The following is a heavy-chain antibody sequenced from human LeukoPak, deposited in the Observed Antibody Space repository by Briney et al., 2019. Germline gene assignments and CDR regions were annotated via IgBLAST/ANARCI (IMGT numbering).Heavy chain of an antibody. D-gene: IGHD2-2*01. CDR3: ARWDKYCSSTSCYAFDI. CDR2: TYYRSKCYN. V-gene: IGHV6-1*01. J-gene: IGHJ3*02. Sequence: QTLSLTCAISGDSVSSNSPAWNWIRQSPSRGLEWLGRTYYRSKCYNAYAVSMKSRITINPDTSKNQFSLKLSSVTAADTAVYYCARWDKYCSSTSCYAFDIWGRGTMVTVSS. CDR1: GDSVSSNSPA.